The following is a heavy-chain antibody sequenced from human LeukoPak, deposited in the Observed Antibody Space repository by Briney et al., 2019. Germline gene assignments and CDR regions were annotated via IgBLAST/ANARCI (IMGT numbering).Heavy chain of an antibody. Sequence: GGSLRLSCAASGFTFSDYYMSWIRQAPGRGLEWVSYISSSGSTIYYADSVKGRFTISRDNAKNSLYLQMNSLRAEDTAVYYCAKDRSGLGYCSSTSCSYHDAFDIWGQGTMVTVSS. V-gene: IGHV3-11*01. CDR3: AKDRSGLGYCSSTSCSYHDAFDI. CDR1: GFTFSDYY. J-gene: IGHJ3*02. D-gene: IGHD2-2*01. CDR2: ISSSGSTI.